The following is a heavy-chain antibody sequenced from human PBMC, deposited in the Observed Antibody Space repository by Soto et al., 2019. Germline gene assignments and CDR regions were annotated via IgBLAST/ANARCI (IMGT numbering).Heavy chain of an antibody. J-gene: IGHJ5*02. CDR1: GGSFSGYY. CDR3: ARANLYYDFWSGYYTGCFDP. Sequence: PSETLSLTCAVYGGSFSGYYWSWIRQPPGKGLEWIGEINHSGSTNYNPSLKSRVTISVDTSKNQFSLKLSSVTAADTAVYYCARANLYYDFWSGYYTGCFDPWGQGTLVTVSS. CDR2: INHSGST. D-gene: IGHD3-3*01. V-gene: IGHV4-34*01.